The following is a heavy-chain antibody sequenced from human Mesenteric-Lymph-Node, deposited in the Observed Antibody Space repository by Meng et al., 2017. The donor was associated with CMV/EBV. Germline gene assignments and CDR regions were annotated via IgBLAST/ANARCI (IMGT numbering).Heavy chain of an antibody. J-gene: IGHJ4*02. CDR2: IIPMLGIA. CDR3: ASRLGPVAGTWGH. V-gene: IGHV1-69*02. D-gene: IGHD6-19*01. CDR1: GWTLRSYP. Sequence: KACGWTLRSYPISWVRQAPGQVLDWVGRIIPMLGIAIYAQPFQGRVTITADKSPSTAYMELSSLRSEDTAVYYCASRLGPVAGTWGHWGQGTLVTVSS.